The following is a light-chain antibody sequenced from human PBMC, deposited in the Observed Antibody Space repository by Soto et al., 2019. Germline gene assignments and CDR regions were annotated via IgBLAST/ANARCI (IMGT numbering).Light chain of an antibody. CDR3: QQYYSHST. Sequence: DIQMTQSPSTLSGSVGDRVTITCRASQTISSWLAWYQQKPGKAPKLLIYKASTLKSGAPSRFSGSGSGTEFTLTISSLQPDDFATYYCQQYYSHSTFGQGTKVDIK. V-gene: IGKV1-5*03. CDR1: QTISSW. J-gene: IGKJ1*01. CDR2: KAS.